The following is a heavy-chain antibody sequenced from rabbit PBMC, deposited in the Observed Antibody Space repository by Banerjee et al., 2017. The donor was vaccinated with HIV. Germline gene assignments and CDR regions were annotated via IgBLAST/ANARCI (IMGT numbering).Heavy chain of an antibody. CDR1: GFDLSYYYY. CDR3: ARDRYGSGSVDHDL. V-gene: IGHV1S40*01. J-gene: IGHJ4*01. CDR2: IYAGSSGST. D-gene: IGHD5-1*01. Sequence: QSLEESGGDLVKPGASLTLTCTASGFDLSYYYYMCWVRQAPGKGLEWIACIYAGSSGSTYYASWAKGRFTISKTSSTTVTLQMTSLTAADTATYFCARDRYGSGSVDHDLWGQGTLVTVS.